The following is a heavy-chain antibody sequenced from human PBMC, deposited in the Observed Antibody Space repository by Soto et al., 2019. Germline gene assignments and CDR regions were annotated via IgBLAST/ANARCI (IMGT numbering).Heavy chain of an antibody. Sequence: GSLRLSCAASGFTFSDYYMSWIRQAPGKGLEWVSYISSSGSTIYYADSVKGRFTISRDNAKNSLYLQMNSLRAEDTAVYYCARDPPVGATTSGFDYWGQGTLVTVSS. J-gene: IGHJ4*02. CDR1: GFTFSDYY. D-gene: IGHD1-26*01. CDR3: ARDPPVGATTSGFDY. CDR2: ISSSGSTI. V-gene: IGHV3-11*01.